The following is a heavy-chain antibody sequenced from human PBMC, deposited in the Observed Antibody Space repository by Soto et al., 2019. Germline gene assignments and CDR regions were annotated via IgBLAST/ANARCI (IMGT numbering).Heavy chain of an antibody. Sequence: SETLSLICTVPGVSMISYYWSWIRQPPGRGLKWIGFSYYAGSTKYNPSHNSRVTKSVGTSKNQISLKLSTVKAADTAIYYCARNIAYSGNYYYYGMDVWGQGTTVT. CDR1: GVSMISYY. D-gene: IGHD5-12*01. V-gene: IGHV4-59*08. J-gene: IGHJ6*02. CDR2: SYYAGST. CDR3: ARNIAYSGNYYYYGMDV.